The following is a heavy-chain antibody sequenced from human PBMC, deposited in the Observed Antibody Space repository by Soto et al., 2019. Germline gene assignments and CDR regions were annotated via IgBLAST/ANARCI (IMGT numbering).Heavy chain of an antibody. V-gene: IGHV3-23*01. CDR2: ISGSGGST. CDR1: GFTFSSYA. Sequence: GGSLRLSCAASGFTFSSYAMSLFRHAPGKGLEWVSAISGSGGSTYYADSVKGRFTISRDNSKNTLYLQMNSLRAEDTAVYYCAKVSSQVGGYYYDYMDVWRRGTTVTVSS. CDR3: AKVSSQVGGYYYDYMDV. J-gene: IGHJ6*03. D-gene: IGHD3-10*01.